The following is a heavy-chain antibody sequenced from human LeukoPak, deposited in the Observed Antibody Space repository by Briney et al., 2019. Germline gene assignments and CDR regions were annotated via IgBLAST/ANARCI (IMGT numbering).Heavy chain of an antibody. V-gene: IGHV1-46*01. Sequence: ASVKVSCTASGYTFTSYYMHWVRQAPGQGLEWMGIINPSGGSTSYAQKFQGRVTMTRDTSTSTVYMELSSLRSEDTAVYYCARDEKQWLVRSYWGQGTLVTVSS. CDR3: ARDEKQWLVRSY. D-gene: IGHD6-19*01. CDR2: INPSGGST. J-gene: IGHJ4*02. CDR1: GYTFTSYY.